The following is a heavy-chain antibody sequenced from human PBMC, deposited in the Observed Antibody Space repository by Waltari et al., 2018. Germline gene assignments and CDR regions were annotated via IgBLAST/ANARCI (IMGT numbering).Heavy chain of an antibody. J-gene: IGHJ4*02. CDR2: ISAGGTDT. CDR1: GFTFSSYI. D-gene: IGHD6-19*01. V-gene: IGHV3-23*01. CDR3: ARIPYSSGWTYYFDF. Sequence: EVQLLESGGGLVQPGGSLRLSCAASGFTFSSYIMTWVRQAPGKGLEGVAVISAGGTDTAFADSGKGRFPVSGDNAKNSLSLQMNSLRAEDTAVDYCARIPYSSGWTYYFDFWGQGTLVTVSS.